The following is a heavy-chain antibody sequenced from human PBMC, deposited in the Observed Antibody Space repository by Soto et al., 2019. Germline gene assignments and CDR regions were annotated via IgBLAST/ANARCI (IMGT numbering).Heavy chain of an antibody. CDR2: ISYDGSNK. J-gene: IGHJ4*02. D-gene: IGHD3-22*01. CDR3: AKDQGLGYYDSSGLDY. CDR1: GFTFSSYG. Sequence: ESGGGVVQPGRSLRLSCAASGFTFSSYGMHWVRQAPGKGLEWVAVISYDGSNKYYADSVKGRFTISRDNSKNTLYLQMNSLRAEDTAVYYCAKDQGLGYYDSSGLDYWGQGTLVTVSS. V-gene: IGHV3-30*18.